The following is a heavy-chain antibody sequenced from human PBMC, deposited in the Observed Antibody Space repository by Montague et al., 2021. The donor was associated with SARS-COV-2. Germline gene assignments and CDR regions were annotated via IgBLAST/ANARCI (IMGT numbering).Heavy chain of an antibody. CDR2: IYYTGSR. V-gene: IGHV4-39*07. CDR1: GASIRSSDHH. CDR3: ARGPVDDNCSGGSCYSRYYYGMDV. J-gene: IGHJ6*02. Sequence: SETLSLTCTVSGASIRSSDHHWGWIRQPPGKGLEWIGSIYYTGSRYYTPSLTSRLTISVDTSRYQFSLELTSVTAADTAVYYCARGPVDDNCSGGSCYSRYYYGMDVWGQGTTVTVSS. D-gene: IGHD2-15*01.